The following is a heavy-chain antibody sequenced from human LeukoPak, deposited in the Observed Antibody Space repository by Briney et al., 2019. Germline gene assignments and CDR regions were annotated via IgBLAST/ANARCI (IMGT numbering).Heavy chain of an antibody. CDR1: GFTFSSYG. D-gene: IGHD3-3*01. CDR2: IWYDGSNK. Sequence: PGGSLRLSCAASGFTFSSYGMHWVRQAPGKGLEWVAVIWYDGSNKYYADSVKGRFTISRDNSKNTLYLQMNSLRAEDTAVYYCARVREATREYDFWSGYYPQVSNSYYYYMDVWGKGTTVTVSS. V-gene: IGHV3-33*01. CDR3: ARVREATREYDFWSGYYPQVSNSYYYYMDV. J-gene: IGHJ6*03.